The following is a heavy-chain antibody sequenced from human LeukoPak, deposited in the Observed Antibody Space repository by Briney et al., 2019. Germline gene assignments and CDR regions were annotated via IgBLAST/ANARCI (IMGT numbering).Heavy chain of an antibody. CDR2: TRYDGSDR. J-gene: IGHJ6*03. CDR1: GFPFGSCG. V-gene: IGHV3-30*02. Sequence: GGSLRLSCAASGFPFGSCGMHWVRQAPGKGLEWVAFTRYDGSDRKYADSMKGRFIIYRDNSKNTLYLQMNSLRAEDTAVYYWANRNYHFLWRGQRDYYLLYMDDWGTGTAVTLSS. D-gene: IGHD3-10*01. CDR3: ANRNYHFLWRGQRDYYLLYMDD.